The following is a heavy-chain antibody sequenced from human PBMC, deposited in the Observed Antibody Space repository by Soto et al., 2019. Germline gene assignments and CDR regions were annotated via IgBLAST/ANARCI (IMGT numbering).Heavy chain of an antibody. CDR2: MNPNTGNT. CDR3: ARGFSSYSEH. V-gene: IGHV1-8*01. Sequence: GASVKVSCKASGYTFVDYDINWVRQAAGQGLEWMGWMNPNTGNTAYAQKFQGRLTLTRDTSISTAYMRLDRLTSDDTALYYCARGFSSYSEHWAQGTLVTVSS. CDR1: GYTFVDYD. J-gene: IGHJ1*01. D-gene: IGHD3-10*01.